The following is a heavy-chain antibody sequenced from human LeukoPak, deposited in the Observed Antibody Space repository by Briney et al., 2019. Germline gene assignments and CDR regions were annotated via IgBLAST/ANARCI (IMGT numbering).Heavy chain of an antibody. CDR3: AKEMNFDYCTSTSCYADDAFDI. V-gene: IGHV3-30*18. D-gene: IGHD2-2*01. J-gene: IGHJ3*02. CDR1: GFTFSSYG. CDR2: ILYDGSNK. Sequence: PGGSLRLSCAASGFTFSSYGMHWVRQAPGKGLEWVAVILYDGSNKYYADSVKGRFTISRDNSKNTLYLQMNSLRAEDTAVYYCAKEMNFDYCTSTSCYADDAFDIWGQGTMVTVSS.